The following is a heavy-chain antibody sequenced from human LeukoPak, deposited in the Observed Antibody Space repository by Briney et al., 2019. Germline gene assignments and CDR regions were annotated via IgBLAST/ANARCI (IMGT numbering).Heavy chain of an antibody. CDR3: AREFLVGATWPFDI. D-gene: IGHD1-26*01. CDR1: GYTFTSYG. CDR2: ISAYNGNT. J-gene: IGHJ3*02. Sequence: ASVKVSCKASGYTFTSYGISWVRQAPGLGLEWMGWISAYNGNTNYAQKLQGRVTMTTDTSTSTAYMELRSLRSDDTAVYYCAREFLVGATWPFDIWGQGTMVTVSS. V-gene: IGHV1-18*01.